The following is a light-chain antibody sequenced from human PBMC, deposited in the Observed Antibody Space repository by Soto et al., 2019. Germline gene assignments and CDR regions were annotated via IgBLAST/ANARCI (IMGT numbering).Light chain of an antibody. J-gene: IGKJ1*01. V-gene: IGKV1-5*01. Sequence: DIQMAQSPSTLSASXXXXXXXXXRASQSISSWLAWYQQKPGKAPKLLIYDASSLESGVPSRFSGSGSGTEFTLTISSLQPDDFATYYCQQYNSYSTFGQGTKVDIK. CDR1: QSISSW. CDR3: QQYNSYST. CDR2: DAS.